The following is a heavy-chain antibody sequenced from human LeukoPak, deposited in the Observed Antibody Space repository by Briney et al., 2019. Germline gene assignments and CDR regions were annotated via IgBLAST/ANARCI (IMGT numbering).Heavy chain of an antibody. D-gene: IGHD3-10*01. Sequence: SETLSLTCTVSGGSISSGGYYWSWIRQHPGKGLEWIGYIYYSGSTYYNPSLKSRVTISVDTSKNQFSLKLSSVTAADTAVYYCARGRMVRGVIYRRDTSEIDYWGQGTLVTVSS. CDR1: GGSISSGGYY. CDR2: IYYSGST. J-gene: IGHJ4*02. V-gene: IGHV4-31*03. CDR3: ARGRMVRGVIYRRDTSEIDY.